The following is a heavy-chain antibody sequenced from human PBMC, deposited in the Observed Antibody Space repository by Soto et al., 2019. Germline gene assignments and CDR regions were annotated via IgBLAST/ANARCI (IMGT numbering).Heavy chain of an antibody. CDR3: ARDGPDSSSSNY. CDR1: GGTFSSYT. J-gene: IGHJ4*02. D-gene: IGHD6-13*01. V-gene: IGHV1-69*08. Sequence: QVQLVQSGAEVKKPGSSVKVSCKASGGTFSSYTISWVRQAPGQGLEWMGRIIPILGIANYAQKFQGRVRITADKSTSTAYMELSSLRSEDTAVYYCARDGPDSSSSNYWGQGTLVTVSS. CDR2: IIPILGIA.